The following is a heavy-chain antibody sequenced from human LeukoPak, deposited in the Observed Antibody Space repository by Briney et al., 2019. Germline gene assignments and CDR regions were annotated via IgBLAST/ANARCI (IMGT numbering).Heavy chain of an antibody. D-gene: IGHD2-2*01. J-gene: IGHJ4*02. V-gene: IGHV4-39*01. CDR2: MYYSGST. CDR1: GGSISSSSYY. CDR3: ARSPIVPTYLFDY. Sequence: SETLSLTCTVSGGSISSSSYYWGWIRQPPGKGLEWIGSMYYSGSTYYNPSLKSRVTISVDTSKNQFSLKLSSVTAADTAVYYCARSPIVPTYLFDYWGQGTLVTVSS.